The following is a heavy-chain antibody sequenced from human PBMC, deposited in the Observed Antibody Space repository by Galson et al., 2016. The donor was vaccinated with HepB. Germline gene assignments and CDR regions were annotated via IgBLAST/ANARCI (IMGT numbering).Heavy chain of an antibody. V-gene: IGHV3-21*01. Sequence: SLRLSCAASGFIVSSNYMSWVRQAPGKGLEWVSSFTTSSPYIYYADSVRGRFTLSRDHTKNSLFLQMNSLRAEDTAVYYCARDAGGGSYGQIDFWGQGTLVTVSS. CDR2: FTTSSPYI. CDR3: ARDAGGGSYGQIDF. D-gene: IGHD1-26*01. J-gene: IGHJ4*02. CDR1: GFIVSSNY.